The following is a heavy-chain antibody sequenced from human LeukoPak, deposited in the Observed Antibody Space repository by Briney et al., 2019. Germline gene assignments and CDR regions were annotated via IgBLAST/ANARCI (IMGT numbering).Heavy chain of an antibody. CDR1: GGTFSSYA. CDR3: ARGNGGSYDWFDP. Sequence: EASVKVSCKASGGTFSSYAISWVRQAPGQGLEWMGGIIPIFGTANYAQKFQGRVTITADESTSTAYMELSSLRSEDTAVYYCARGNGGSYDWFDPWGQGTLATVSS. V-gene: IGHV1-69*13. CDR2: IIPIFGTA. D-gene: IGHD1-26*01. J-gene: IGHJ5*02.